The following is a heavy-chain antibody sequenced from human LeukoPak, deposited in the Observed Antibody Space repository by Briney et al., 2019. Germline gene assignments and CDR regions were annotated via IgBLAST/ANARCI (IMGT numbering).Heavy chain of an antibody. CDR3: AKDVPEHSSLLLQDYGGFDY. V-gene: IGHV3-30*18. CDR2: ISYAGSNK. D-gene: IGHD6-6*01. CDR1: GFTFSSNA. Sequence: DPGGSLRLSSEASGFTFSSNAMSWVRQAPGKGLEWVALISYAGSNKYYADSVKGRFSISRDNSKNTLYLQMNSLRAEDTAVYYCAKDVPEHSSLLLQDYGGFDYWGQGTLVTVSS. J-gene: IGHJ4*02.